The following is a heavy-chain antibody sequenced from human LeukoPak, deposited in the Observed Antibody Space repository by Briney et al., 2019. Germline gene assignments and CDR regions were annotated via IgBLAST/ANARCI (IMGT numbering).Heavy chain of an antibody. J-gene: IGHJ4*02. D-gene: IGHD6-19*01. V-gene: IGHV3-21*04. Sequence: PGGSLRLSCAASGFTFSTYTMNWVRQAPGKGLEWVSSISSSSSDIYYADSMKGRFTISRDNSKNTLYLQMNSLRAEDTALFYCAKDVEYTSGWYYFDYWGQGTLVTVSS. CDR1: GFTFSTYT. CDR2: ISSSSSDI. CDR3: AKDVEYTSGWYYFDY.